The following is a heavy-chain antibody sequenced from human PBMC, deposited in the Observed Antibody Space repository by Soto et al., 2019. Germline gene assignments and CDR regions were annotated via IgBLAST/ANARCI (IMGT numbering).Heavy chain of an antibody. CDR3: ARDGRFLEWFTITTMAGGMDV. CDR1: GYTFTGYY. Sequence: QVQLVQSGAEVKKPGASVKVSCKASGYTFTGYYMHWVRQAPGQGLEWMGWINPNSGGTNYAQKFHGWVTMTRDTSISTAYMELSRLRSDDTAVYYCARDGRFLEWFTITTMAGGMDVWGQGTTVTVSS. J-gene: IGHJ6*02. V-gene: IGHV1-2*04. CDR2: INPNSGGT. D-gene: IGHD3-3*01.